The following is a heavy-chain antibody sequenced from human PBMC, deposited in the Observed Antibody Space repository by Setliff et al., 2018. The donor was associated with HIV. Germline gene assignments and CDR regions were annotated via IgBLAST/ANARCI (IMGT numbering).Heavy chain of an antibody. CDR3: ATDPPGEQWLITPSGYFQN. Sequence: ASVKVSCKASGYTFTSYDINWVRQATGQGLEWMGWMNPNSGNTGYAQKFQGRVTMTRNTSISTAYMELSSPRSDDTAVYYCATDPPGEQWLITPSGYFQNWGQGTLVTVSS. J-gene: IGHJ1*01. D-gene: IGHD6-19*01. V-gene: IGHV1-8*02. CDR2: MNPNSGNT. CDR1: GYTFTSYD.